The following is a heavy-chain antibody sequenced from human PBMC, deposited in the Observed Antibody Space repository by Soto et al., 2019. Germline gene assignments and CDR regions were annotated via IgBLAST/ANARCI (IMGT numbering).Heavy chain of an antibody. CDR1: GFSFSNYG. CDR3: VRDDDNRDNGLDY. D-gene: IGHD4-17*01. J-gene: IGHJ4*02. Sequence: QVRLVESGGGVVQPGRSLRLSCAASGFSFSNYGMHWVRQPPGKGLEWVAVIPDDGHYQYYTDSVKGRFTISRDNSKDVLYLQMHSLRAEDTAVYYCVRDDDNRDNGLDYWGQGILVTVSS. CDR2: IPDDGHYQ. V-gene: IGHV3-30*19.